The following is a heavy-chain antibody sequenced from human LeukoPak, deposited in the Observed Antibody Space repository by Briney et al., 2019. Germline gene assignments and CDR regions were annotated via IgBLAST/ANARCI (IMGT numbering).Heavy chain of an antibody. CDR2: ISYNGGST. Sequence: GGSLRLSCAASGFTFTNYAMSWVRQAPGKGLEWVSAISYNGGSTYYSDSVKGRFTISRDNSKNTVYLQMNSLRAEDTAVYYCAKPPNYGAYYCGMDVWGKGTTVTVSS. CDR3: AKPPNYGAYYCGMDV. D-gene: IGHD4/OR15-4a*01. J-gene: IGHJ6*04. CDR1: GFTFTNYA. V-gene: IGHV3-23*01.